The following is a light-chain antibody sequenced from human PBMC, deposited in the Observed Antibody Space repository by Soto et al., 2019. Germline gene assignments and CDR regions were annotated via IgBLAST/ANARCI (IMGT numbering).Light chain of an antibody. Sequence: QSALTQPASVSGSPGQSITISCTGTSSDVGGDDLVSWYQHHPGKVPKLMIYDVSNRPSGVSNRFSGSKSGNTASLTISGLQAEDEADYYCRSYTTCSLVVFGGGTPVTVL. CDR2: DVS. V-gene: IGLV2-14*03. CDR1: SSDVGGDDL. J-gene: IGLJ2*01. CDR3: RSYTTCSLVV.